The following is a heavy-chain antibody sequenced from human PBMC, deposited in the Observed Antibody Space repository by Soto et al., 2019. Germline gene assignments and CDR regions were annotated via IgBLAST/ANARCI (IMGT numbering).Heavy chain of an antibody. CDR1: GFIFSNYW. J-gene: IGHJ4*02. CDR2: ISNDGSIT. V-gene: IGHV3-74*01. Sequence: PGGSLRLSCEASGFIFSNYWMHGVRQTPGTGLVWVSRISNDGSITNYADSVKDRFTISRDNAKNTLYLQMNSLRAEDTAVYYCAKDLTWNQADYWGQGALVTVSS. CDR3: AKDLTWNQADY. D-gene: IGHD1-1*01.